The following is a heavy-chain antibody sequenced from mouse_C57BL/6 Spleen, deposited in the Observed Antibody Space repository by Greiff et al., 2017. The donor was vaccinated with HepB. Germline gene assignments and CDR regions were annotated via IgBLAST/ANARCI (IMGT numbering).Heavy chain of an antibody. V-gene: IGHV1-55*01. Sequence: QVQLQQPGAELVKPGASVKMSCKASGYTFTSYWITWVKQRPGQGLEWIGDIYPGSGSTNYNEKFKSKATLTVDTSSSTAYMQLSSLTSEDSAVYYCAREEGITTVENYWGQGTTLTVSS. CDR3: AREEGITTVENY. CDR2: IYPGSGST. CDR1: GYTFTSYW. D-gene: IGHD1-1*01. J-gene: IGHJ2*01.